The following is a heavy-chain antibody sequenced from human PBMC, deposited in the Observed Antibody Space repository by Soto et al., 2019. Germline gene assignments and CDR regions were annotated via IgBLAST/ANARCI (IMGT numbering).Heavy chain of an antibody. Sequence: KASETLSLTCTVSGASISGYYWSWIRKSAGKGLEWIGRIYATGTTDYNPSLKSRVMMSVDTSKKQFSLKLRSVTAADTAVYYCVRDGTKTLRDWFDPWGQGISVTVSS. CDR2: IYATGTT. D-gene: IGHD1-1*01. V-gene: IGHV4-4*07. J-gene: IGHJ5*02. CDR3: VRDGTKTLRDWFDP. CDR1: GASISGYY.